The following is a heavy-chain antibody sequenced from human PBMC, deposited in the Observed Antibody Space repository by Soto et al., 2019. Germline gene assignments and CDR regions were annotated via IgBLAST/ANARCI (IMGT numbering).Heavy chain of an antibody. Sequence: GGSLRLSCAASGFTFSSYAMSWVRQAPGKGLEWVSAISGSGGSTYYADSVKGRFTISRDNSKNTLYLQMNSLRAEDTAVYYCAFVLGYCSGGSCFDFDYWGQGTLVTVSS. V-gene: IGHV3-23*01. D-gene: IGHD2-15*01. J-gene: IGHJ4*02. CDR3: AFVLGYCSGGSCFDFDY. CDR2: ISGSGGST. CDR1: GFTFSSYA.